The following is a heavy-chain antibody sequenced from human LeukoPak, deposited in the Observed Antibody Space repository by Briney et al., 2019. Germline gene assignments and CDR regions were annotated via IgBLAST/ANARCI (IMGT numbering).Heavy chain of an antibody. CDR3: ATPARGWNDKGPFDY. Sequence: GESLKISCKGSGYSFTSYWIGWVRQMPGKGLEWMGIIYPGDSDTRYSPSFQGQVTISADKSISTAYLQWSSLKVSDTAMYYCATPARGWNDKGPFDYWGQGTLVTVSS. CDR2: IYPGDSDT. V-gene: IGHV5-51*01. D-gene: IGHD1-1*01. J-gene: IGHJ4*02. CDR1: GYSFTSYW.